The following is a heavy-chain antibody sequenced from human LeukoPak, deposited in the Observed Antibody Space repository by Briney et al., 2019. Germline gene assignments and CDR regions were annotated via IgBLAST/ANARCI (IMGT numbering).Heavy chain of an antibody. CDR2: IHYSGST. J-gene: IGHJ3*02. CDR3: AGGNSGSYGPAFDI. V-gene: IGHV4-31*03. D-gene: IGHD1-26*01. CDR1: GGSIRSGGYY. Sequence: NPSETLSLTCTVAGGSIRSGGYYWSWIRQHPGKGLECIGYIHYSGSTHYNPSLRSRVSISQDTSKNQFSLKVKSVTAADTAVYYCAGGNSGSYGPAFDIWGQGTMVTVSS.